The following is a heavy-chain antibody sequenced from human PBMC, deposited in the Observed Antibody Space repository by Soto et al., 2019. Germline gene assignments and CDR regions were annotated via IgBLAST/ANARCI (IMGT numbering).Heavy chain of an antibody. J-gene: IGHJ4*02. D-gene: IGHD3-3*01. CDR2: INPGDSDT. CDR1: GYTFTTYR. V-gene: IGHV5-51*01. CDR3: ARRQFWSAYYPFDY. Sequence: GESLTTSCQVSGYTFTTYRIVWVRQMPGKGLEWMGIINPGDSDTRYSPSFQGQVTISADKSISTAYLQWRSLKASDTAMYYCARRQFWSAYYPFDYWGQGTMVTVSS.